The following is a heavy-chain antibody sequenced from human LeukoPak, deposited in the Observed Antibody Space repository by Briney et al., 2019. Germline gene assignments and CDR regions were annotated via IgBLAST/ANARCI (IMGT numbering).Heavy chain of an antibody. J-gene: IGHJ3*02. Sequence: SETLSLTCTVSGGSISSYYWSWIRQPAGKGLEWIGRIYTSGSTNYNPSLMTRVTISVDKSTKQFSLKLSSVTAADTAVYYCARSPPLVSTSGAFDIWGQGTMVTVSS. CDR3: ARSPPLVSTSGAFDI. CDR1: GGSISSYY. CDR2: IYTSGST. D-gene: IGHD5/OR15-5a*01. V-gene: IGHV4-4*07.